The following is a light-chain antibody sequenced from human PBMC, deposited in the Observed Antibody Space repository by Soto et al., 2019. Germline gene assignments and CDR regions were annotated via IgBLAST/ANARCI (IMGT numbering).Light chain of an antibody. J-gene: IGLJ2*01. CDR3: QSYDSNLSGFVV. Sequence: QSVLTQPPSGSGAPGQRVTISCTGSSSNIGAGYDVHWYQQLPGTAPKLLIYGNSNRPSGVPDRFSGSKSGTSASLAITGLQAEDEADYYCQSYDSNLSGFVVFGGGTKVTVL. CDR2: GNS. CDR1: SSNIGAGYD. V-gene: IGLV1-40*01.